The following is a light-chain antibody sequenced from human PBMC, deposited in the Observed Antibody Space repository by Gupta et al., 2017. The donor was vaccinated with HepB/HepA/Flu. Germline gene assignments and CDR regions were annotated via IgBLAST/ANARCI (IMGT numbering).Light chain of an antibody. CDR2: KAS. CDR1: QSISSW. V-gene: IGKV1-5*03. CDR3: QQYNSYT. J-gene: IGKJ2*01. Sequence: DIQMTQSPSTLSASVGDRVTITCRDSQSISSWLAWYQQKPGKAPKLLIYKASSLESGVPSRFSGSGSGTEFTLTISSLQPDDFATYYCQQYNSYTFGQGTKLEIK.